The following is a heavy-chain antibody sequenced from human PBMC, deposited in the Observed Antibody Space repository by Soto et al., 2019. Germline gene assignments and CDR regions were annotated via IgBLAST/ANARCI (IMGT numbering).Heavy chain of an antibody. CDR3: ARTNKTYYYDSSGYYYYNWFDP. CDR1: GFTFSSYA. J-gene: IGHJ5*02. CDR2: ISYDGSNK. V-gene: IGHV3-30-3*01. Sequence: GGSLRLSCAASGFTFSSYAMHWVRQAPGKGLEWVAVISYDGSNKYYADSVKGRFTISRDNSKNTLYLQMNSLRAEDTAVYYCARTNKTYYYDSSGYYYYNWFDPWGQGTLVTVSS. D-gene: IGHD3-22*01.